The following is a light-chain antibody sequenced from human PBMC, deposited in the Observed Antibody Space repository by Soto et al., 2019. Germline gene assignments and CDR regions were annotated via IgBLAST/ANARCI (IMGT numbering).Light chain of an antibody. CDR2: SAS. V-gene: IGKV1-9*01. CDR1: QGITSY. Sequence: IQLTQSPSSLSASVGDRVTITCRASQGITSYLAWYQQRPGKAPGLLIYSASTLQSGVPSRFSGSGYGTDFSLTMSNLQPEDFATYYWQQLYSHPLTFGGGTKVEIK. CDR3: QQLYSHPLT. J-gene: IGKJ4*01.